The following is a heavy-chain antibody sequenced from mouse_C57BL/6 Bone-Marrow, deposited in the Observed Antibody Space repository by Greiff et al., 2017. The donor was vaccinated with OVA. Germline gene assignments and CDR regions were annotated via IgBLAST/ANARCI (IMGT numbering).Heavy chain of an antibody. J-gene: IGHJ2*01. CDR1: GYTFTDYY. CDR2: INPYNGGT. D-gene: IGHD4-1*01. V-gene: IGHV1-19*01. CDR3: ACPGTPDY. Sequence: EVKLMESGPVLVKPGASVKMSCKASGYTFTDYYMNWVKQSHGKSLEWIGVINPYNGGTSYNQKFKGKATLTVDKSSSTAYMELNSLTSEDSAVYYCACPGTPDYWGQGTTLTVSS.